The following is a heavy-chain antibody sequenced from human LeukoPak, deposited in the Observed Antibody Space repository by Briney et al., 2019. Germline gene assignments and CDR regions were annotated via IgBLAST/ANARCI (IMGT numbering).Heavy chain of an antibody. V-gene: IGHV4-59*01. CDR1: GGSISSYY. J-gene: IGHJ5*02. CDR3: ARVATKRIAADGPLGLDP. D-gene: IGHD6-13*01. Sequence: SETLSLTCTVSGGSISSYYWSWIRQPPGKGLEWIGYIYYSGSTNYNPSLKSRVTISVDTSKNQFSLKLSSVTAADTAVYYCARVATKRIAADGPLGLDPWGQGTLVTVSS. CDR2: IYYSGST.